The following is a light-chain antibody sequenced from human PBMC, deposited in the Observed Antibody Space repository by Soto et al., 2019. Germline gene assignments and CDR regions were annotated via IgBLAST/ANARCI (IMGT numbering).Light chain of an antibody. Sequence: DIQKTQSPPSLYAPVGGRVTITCRASQSISRYLNWYQQKPGNATKLLIYAASSLQSGVPSRFSGSGSGTDFTLTITSLQPEDFATYYCQQSYGTPITVGQGTRLEIK. CDR2: AAS. CDR1: QSISRY. V-gene: IGKV1-39*01. CDR3: QQSYGTPIT. J-gene: IGKJ5*01.